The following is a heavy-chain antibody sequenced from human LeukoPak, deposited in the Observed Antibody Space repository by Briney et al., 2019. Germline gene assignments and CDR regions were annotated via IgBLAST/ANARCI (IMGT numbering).Heavy chain of an antibody. V-gene: IGHV3-74*01. CDR3: AKDSYGSGSYYHAFVI. D-gene: IGHD3-10*01. Sequence: GGSLRLSCAASGFTFSSYGMHWVRQAPGKGLIWDSRINTDGSNTGYADSVRGRFTISRDNAKNTLYLQMNSLRAEDTAVYYCAKDSYGSGSYYHAFVIWGQGTMVTVSS. CDR1: GFTFSSYG. J-gene: IGHJ3*02. CDR2: INTDGSNT.